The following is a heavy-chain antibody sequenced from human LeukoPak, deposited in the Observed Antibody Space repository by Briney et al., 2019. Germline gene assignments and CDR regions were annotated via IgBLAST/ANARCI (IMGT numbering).Heavy chain of an antibody. D-gene: IGHD6-19*01. CDR1: GGSFSDYY. J-gene: IGHJ3*02. Sequence: SETLSLTCAVYGGSFSDYYWTWIRQPPGKGLEWIGEINHRGSTHYNPSLKSRVTISVDTSKKQFSLKLSSLTAADTAVYYCATYSTGFDIWGQGTVVTVSS. CDR2: INHRGST. CDR3: ATYSTGFDI. V-gene: IGHV4-34*01.